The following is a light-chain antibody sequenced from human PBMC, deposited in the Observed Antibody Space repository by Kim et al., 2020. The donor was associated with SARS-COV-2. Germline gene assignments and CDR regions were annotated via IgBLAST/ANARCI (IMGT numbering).Light chain of an antibody. V-gene: IGLV3-1*01. CDR1: QLGDKY. J-gene: IGLJ2*01. Sequence: SYELTQPPSVSVSPGQTASITCSGDQLGDKYVCWYQQKPGQSPVLVIYQDIKRPSGIPERFSGSNSGNTATLTISGTQAMDEADYYCQAWDGRVVFGGGAKRTVL. CDR3: QAWDGRVV. CDR2: QDI.